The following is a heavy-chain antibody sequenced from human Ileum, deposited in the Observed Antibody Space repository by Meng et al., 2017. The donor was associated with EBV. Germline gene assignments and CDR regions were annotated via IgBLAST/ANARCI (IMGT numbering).Heavy chain of an antibody. CDR2: IYWDDHK. J-gene: IGHJ4*02. D-gene: IGHD3-22*01. Sequence: QITLKESGPTLVKPTXTLTLACSFSRFSLSTSGVGVGWIRQPPGKAPEWLALIYWDDHKRYSPSLKSRLTITKDTSKNQVVLTMTNMDPVDTATYYCTHRPMTSAYYYFDYWGQGTLVTVSS. V-gene: IGHV2-5*02. CDR1: RFSLSTSGVG. CDR3: THRPMTSAYYYFDY.